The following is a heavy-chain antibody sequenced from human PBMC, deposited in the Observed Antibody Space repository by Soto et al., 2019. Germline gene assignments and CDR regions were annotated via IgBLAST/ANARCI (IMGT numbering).Heavy chain of an antibody. D-gene: IGHD2-15*01. CDR2: ITGGGGNT. J-gene: IGHJ6*02. CDR3: ANKRWDVYADNGSRYSHYGMDV. CDR1: GFTFSSYA. V-gene: IGHV3-23*01. Sequence: GGSLRLSCVASGFTFSSYAMSWVRQAPGKGLEWVSGITGGGGNTFYVDSVKGRFTISRDNAKNTLYLQMQSLRDEDTARYFFANKRWDVYADNGSRYSHYGMDVWGQGTTVTVSS.